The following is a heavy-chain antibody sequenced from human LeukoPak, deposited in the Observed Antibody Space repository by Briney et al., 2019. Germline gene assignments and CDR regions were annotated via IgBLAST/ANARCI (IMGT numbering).Heavy chain of an antibody. CDR2: IYSGGST. CDR3: ARETYGSGSYYEDY. V-gene: IGHV3-53*01. D-gene: IGHD3-10*01. J-gene: IGHJ4*02. Sequence: GGSLRLSCAASGFTVSSNYMSWVRQAPGKGLEWVSVIYSGGSTYYAGSVKGRFTISRDNSKNTLYLQMNSLRAEDTAVYYCARETYGSGSYYEDYWGQGTLVTVSS. CDR1: GFTVSSNY.